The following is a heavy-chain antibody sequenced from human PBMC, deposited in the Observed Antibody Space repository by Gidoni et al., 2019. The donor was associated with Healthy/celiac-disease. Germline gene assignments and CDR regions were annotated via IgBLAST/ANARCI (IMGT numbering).Heavy chain of an antibody. D-gene: IGHD5-12*01. CDR3: ARYSGYAINWFDP. V-gene: IGHV3-48*03. J-gene: IGHJ5*02. Sequence: EVQLVASGGGSVQPGGSLRLSCAASGFTFSSYEMNWVRQAPGKGLEWVSYISSSGSTIYYADSVKGRFTISRDNAKNSLYLQMNSLRAEDTAVYYCARYSGYAINWFDPWGQGTLVTVSS. CDR1: GFTFSSYE. CDR2: ISSSGSTI.